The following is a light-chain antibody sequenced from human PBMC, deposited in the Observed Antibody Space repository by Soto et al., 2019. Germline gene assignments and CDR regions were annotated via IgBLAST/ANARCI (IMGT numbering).Light chain of an antibody. CDR2: RAS. J-gene: IGKJ2*01. Sequence: DIQMTQSPSTLSASVGDRVTITCRASQSISSWFAWYQQKPGKAPKLLISRASSLESGVPSSFSGGGSGTEFTLTISSLQPDDFATYYCQQYDSYPYTFGQGTKLEIK. V-gene: IGKV1-5*03. CDR1: QSISSW. CDR3: QQYDSYPYT.